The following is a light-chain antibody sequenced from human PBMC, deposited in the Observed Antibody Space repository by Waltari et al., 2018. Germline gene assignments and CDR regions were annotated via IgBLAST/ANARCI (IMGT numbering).Light chain of an antibody. CDR2: DAS. J-gene: IGKJ1*01. V-gene: IGKV1-5*01. CDR3: QHYSPYSWT. CDR1: KSISSL. Sequence: LMTQSPSTLSPSVGDRVTITCRARKSISSLLAWYQQYPGRHPRLLIYDASTLASGVPLRFRGSGSGTEFTLTISKLQPDDFATYFCQHYSPYSWTFGQGTKVEIK.